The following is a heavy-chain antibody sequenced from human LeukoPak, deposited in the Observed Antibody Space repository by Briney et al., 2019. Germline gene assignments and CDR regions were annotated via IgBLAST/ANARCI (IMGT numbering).Heavy chain of an antibody. D-gene: IGHD6-19*01. CDR3: SSGWALDY. J-gene: IGHJ4*02. Sequence: SQTLSLTCAISGDSVSSDSAAWNWIRQSPSRGLEWLGRTYYRSKWYNDYAISVRSRITIHPDTSKNQFSLQLDSVTPEDTAVYYCSSGWALDYWGQGTLVTVSS. CDR2: TYYRSKWYN. V-gene: IGHV6-1*01. CDR1: GDSVSSDSAA.